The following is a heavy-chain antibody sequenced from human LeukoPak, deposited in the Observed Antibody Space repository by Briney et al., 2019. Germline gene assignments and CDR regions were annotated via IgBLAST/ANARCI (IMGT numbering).Heavy chain of an antibody. CDR1: GGSISSYY. CDR2: IYYSGST. J-gene: IGHJ4*02. CDR3: ARIRGGYYYGSGTKGDYFDY. V-gene: IGHV4-59*08. Sequence: SETLSLTCTASGGSISSYYWSWIRQPPGKGLEWIGYIYYSGSTNYNPSLKSRVTISVDTSKNQFSLKLSSVTAADTAVYYCARIRGGYYYGSGTKGDYFDYWGQGTLVTVSS. D-gene: IGHD3-10*01.